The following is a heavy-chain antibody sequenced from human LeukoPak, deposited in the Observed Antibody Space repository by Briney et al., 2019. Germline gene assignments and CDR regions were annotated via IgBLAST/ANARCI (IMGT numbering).Heavy chain of an antibody. V-gene: IGHV4-34*01. J-gene: IGHJ4*02. D-gene: IGHD2-15*01. CDR2: INHSGST. CDR3: ARGLEDCSGGSCYFSPFDY. CDR1: GGSFSGYY. Sequence: SGTLSLTCAVYGGSFSGYYWSWIRQPPGKGLEWIGEINHSGSTNYNPSLKSRVTISVDTSKNQFSLKLSSVTAADTAVYYCARGLEDCSGGSCYFSPFDYWGQGTLVTVSS.